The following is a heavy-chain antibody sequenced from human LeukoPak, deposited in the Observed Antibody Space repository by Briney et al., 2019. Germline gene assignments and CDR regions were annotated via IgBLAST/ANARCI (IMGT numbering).Heavy chain of an antibody. CDR3: ARSQLWPFDY. V-gene: IGHV4-34*01. Sequence: SETLSLTCAVYGGSFSGYYWSWIRQPPGKGLEWIGEINHSGSTNYNPSLKSRVTISVDTSKNQFSLKLSSVTAADTAVYYCARSQLWPFDYWGQGTLVTVSS. CDR2: INHSGST. D-gene: IGHD5-18*01. J-gene: IGHJ4*02. CDR1: GGSFSGYY.